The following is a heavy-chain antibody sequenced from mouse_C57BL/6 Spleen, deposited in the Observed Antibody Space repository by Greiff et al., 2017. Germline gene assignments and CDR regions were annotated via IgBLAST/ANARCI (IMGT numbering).Heavy chain of an antibody. CDR3: ARSYYDKDFGD. D-gene: IGHD2-4*01. V-gene: IGHV1-69*01. CDR2: IDPSDSYT. Sequence: QVQLQQPGAELVMPGASVKLSCKASGYTFTSYWMHWVKQRPGQGLEWIGEIDPSDSYTNYNQKFNGKSTLTVDKSSSTAYMQLSSLTSEDSAVYYCARSYYDKDFGDWGKGATLTV. CDR1: GYTFTSYW. J-gene: IGHJ2*01.